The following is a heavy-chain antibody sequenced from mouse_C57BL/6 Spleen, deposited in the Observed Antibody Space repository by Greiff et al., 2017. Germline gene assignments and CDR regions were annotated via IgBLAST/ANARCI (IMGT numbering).Heavy chain of an antibody. J-gene: IGHJ3*01. CDR3: ARGGDYGQTWFAY. CDR2: INPSSGYT. V-gene: IGHV1-7*01. CDR1: GYTFTSYW. D-gene: IGHD1-1*02. Sequence: QVQLQQSGAELAKPGASVKLSCKASGYTFTSYWMHWVKQRPGQGLEWIGYINPSSGYTNSNQKFNDKAPLTAPKSSRTAYMQLSSLTYEDAAVYYWARGGDYGQTWFAYRGQGTLVTVSA.